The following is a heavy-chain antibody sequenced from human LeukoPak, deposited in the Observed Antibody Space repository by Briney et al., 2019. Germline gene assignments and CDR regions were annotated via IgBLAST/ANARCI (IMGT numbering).Heavy chain of an antibody. Sequence: AGGSLRLSCAASGFPFITYALHWVRHAPGKGLEYVSAISGNGGSTYYANSVKGRFTISRDNSRNTVYLQMGSLRAEDMAVYYCARGHSYSYDYWGQGTLVTVSS. V-gene: IGHV3-64*01. J-gene: IGHJ4*02. CDR3: ARGHSYSYDY. D-gene: IGHD5-18*01. CDR1: GFPFITYA. CDR2: ISGNGGST.